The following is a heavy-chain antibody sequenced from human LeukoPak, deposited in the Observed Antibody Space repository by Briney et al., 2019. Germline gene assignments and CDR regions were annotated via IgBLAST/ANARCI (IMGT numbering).Heavy chain of an antibody. D-gene: IGHD1-26*01. V-gene: IGHV1-2*06. J-gene: IGHJ3*02. CDR3: ATGSGSYYSAFDI. CDR1: GYTFTGYY. Sequence: ASVKVSCKASGYTFTGYYMHWVRQAPGQGLEWMGRINPNRGGTNYAQKFQGRVTMTRDTSISTAYMELSRLRSDDTAVYYCATGSGSYYSAFDIWGQGTMVTVSS. CDR2: INPNRGGT.